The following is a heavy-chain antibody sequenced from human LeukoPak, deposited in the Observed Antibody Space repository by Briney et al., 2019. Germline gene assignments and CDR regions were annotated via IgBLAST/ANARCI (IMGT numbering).Heavy chain of an antibody. CDR2: ISSSSSYI. CDR1: GFTFSSYS. Sequence: PGGSLRLSCAASGFTFSSYSMNCVRQAPGKGLEWVSSISSSSSYIYYADSVKGRFTISRDNAKNSLYLQMNSLRAEDTAVYYCARGVVATSGTPSDFDYWGQGTLVTVSS. D-gene: IGHD5-12*01. CDR3: ARGVVATSGTPSDFDY. V-gene: IGHV3-21*01. J-gene: IGHJ4*02.